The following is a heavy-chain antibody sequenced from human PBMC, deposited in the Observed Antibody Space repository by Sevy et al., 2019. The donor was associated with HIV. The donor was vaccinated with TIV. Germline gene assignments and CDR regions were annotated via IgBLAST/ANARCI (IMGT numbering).Heavy chain of an antibody. V-gene: IGHV3-15*01. CDR1: GFTFSNAW. CDR2: IKSKTDGGTT. J-gene: IGHJ6*03. D-gene: IGHD3-10*01. Sequence: GGSLRLSCAASGFTFSNAWMSWVRQAPGKGLEWVGRIKSKTDGGTTDYAAPVKGRFTISRDDSKNTLYLQMNSLKTEDTAGYYGQLNLFVMVRGLKDYYYMDVWGKGTTVTVSS. CDR3: QLNLFVMVRGLKDYYYMDV.